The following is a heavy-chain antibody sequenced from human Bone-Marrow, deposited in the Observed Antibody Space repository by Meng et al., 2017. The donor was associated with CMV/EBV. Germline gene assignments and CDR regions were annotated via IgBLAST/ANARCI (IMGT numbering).Heavy chain of an antibody. CDR1: GFTFSSYE. V-gene: IGHV3-48*03. Sequence: GGSLRLSCAASGFTFSSYEMNWVRQAPGKGLEWVSYISSSGSTIYYEDSVKGRFTISRDNAKNSLYLQMNSLRAEDTAVYYCASGSDYSNYYYYYGMDVWGQGTTVTVSS. CDR2: ISSSGSTI. J-gene: IGHJ6*02. D-gene: IGHD4-11*01. CDR3: ASGSDYSNYYYYYGMDV.